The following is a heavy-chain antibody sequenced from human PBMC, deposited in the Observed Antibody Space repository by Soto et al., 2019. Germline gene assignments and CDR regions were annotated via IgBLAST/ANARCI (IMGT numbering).Heavy chain of an antibody. CDR1: GYTFTSYA. V-gene: IGHV1-3*01. J-gene: IGHJ6*01. Sequence: ASVKVSCKASGYTFTSYAMHWVRQAPGQRLEWMGWINAGNGNTKYSQKFQGRVTITRDTSASTAYMELSSLRSKDTAVYCCERDTLNTLRVTIYGVVIINYGMDVWGQGTTVNVSS. CDR3: ERDTLNTLRVTIYGVVIINYGMDV. D-gene: IGHD3-3*01. CDR2: INAGNGNT.